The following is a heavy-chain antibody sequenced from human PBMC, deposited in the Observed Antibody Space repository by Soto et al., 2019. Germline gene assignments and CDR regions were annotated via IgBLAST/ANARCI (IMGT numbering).Heavy chain of an antibody. J-gene: IGHJ4*02. CDR1: GGSISSYY. CDR2: IYYSGST. V-gene: IGHV4-59*12. Sequence: PSETLSLTCTVSGGSISSYYWSWIRQPPGKGLEWIGYIYYSGSTNYNPSLKSRVTISVDTSKNQFSLKLSSVTAEDTALYYCARDRSWQQLVWHYFDYWGQGTLVTVSS. CDR3: ARDRSWQQLVWHYFDY. D-gene: IGHD6-13*01.